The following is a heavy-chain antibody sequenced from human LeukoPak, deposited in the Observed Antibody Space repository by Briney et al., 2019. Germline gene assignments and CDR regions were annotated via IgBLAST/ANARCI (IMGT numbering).Heavy chain of an antibody. J-gene: IGHJ5*02. CDR3: ARDLYFGGNSGGS. CDR2: ISYDGSNK. V-gene: IGHV3-30-3*01. CDR1: GFTFSSYA. Sequence: GGSLRLSCAASGFTFSSYAMPWVRQAPGKGLEWVAVISYDGSNKYYADSVKGRFTVSRDNSKNTLYLQMNSLRAEDTAVYYCARDLYFGGNSGGSWGQGTLVTVSS. D-gene: IGHD4-23*01.